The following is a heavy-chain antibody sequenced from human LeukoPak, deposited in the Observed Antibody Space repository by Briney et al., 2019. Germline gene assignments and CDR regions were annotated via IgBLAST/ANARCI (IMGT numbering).Heavy chain of an antibody. V-gene: IGHV4-31*03. D-gene: IGHD5-18*01. Sequence: PSETLSLTCTVSGGSISSGGFYWSWIRQHPGKGLEWIGYIYYSGSTYYNPSLKSRVTISVDTSKNQFSLNLSSVTAADTAVYYCARGASGYSYGWGQGTLVTVSS. J-gene: IGHJ4*02. CDR3: ARGASGYSYG. CDR1: GGSISSGGFY. CDR2: IYYSGST.